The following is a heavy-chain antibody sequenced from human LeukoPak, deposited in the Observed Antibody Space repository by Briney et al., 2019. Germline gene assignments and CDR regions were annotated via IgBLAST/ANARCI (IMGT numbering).Heavy chain of an antibody. Sequence: SETLSLTCTVSGGSISSYYWSWIRQPPGKGLEWIGCIYYSGNTSYIPSLMSRVTISVDTSKNQFSLKLSSVTAADTAVYYCARTHRGSSPSDYWGKRSLLSVSS. D-gene: IGHD6-13*01. CDR2: IYYSGNT. CDR1: GGSISSYY. CDR3: ARTHRGSSPSDY. J-gene: IGHJ4*02. V-gene: IGHV4-59*08.